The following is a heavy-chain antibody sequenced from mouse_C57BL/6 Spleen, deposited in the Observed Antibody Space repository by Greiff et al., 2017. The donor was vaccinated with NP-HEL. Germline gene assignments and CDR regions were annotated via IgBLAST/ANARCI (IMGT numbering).Heavy chain of an antibody. CDR1: GFSLTSYG. CDR2: IWSGGST. CDR3: ARRPPYYYGSSYDAGYFDV. V-gene: IGHV2-2*01. D-gene: IGHD1-1*01. Sequence: VQLQQSGPGLVQPSQSLSITCTVSGFSLTSYGVHWVRQSPGKGLEWLGVIWSGGSTDYNAAFISRLSISKDNSKSQVFFKMNSLQADDTAIYYCARRPPYYYGSSYDAGYFDVWGTGTTVTVSS. J-gene: IGHJ1*03.